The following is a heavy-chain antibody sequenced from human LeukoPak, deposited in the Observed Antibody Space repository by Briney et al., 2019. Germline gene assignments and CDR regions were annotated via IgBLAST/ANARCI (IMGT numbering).Heavy chain of an antibody. CDR2: IYYSGST. Sequence: SETLSLTCTVSGGSISSYYWSWIRQPPGKGLEWIGYIYYSGSTYYNPSLKSRATISVDTSKNQFSLKLSSVTAADTAVYYCAKRGGGGNPTDGAFDIWGLGTLVTVSS. CDR3: AKRGGGGNPTDGAFDI. V-gene: IGHV4-59*08. D-gene: IGHD4-23*01. CDR1: GGSISSYY. J-gene: IGHJ3*02.